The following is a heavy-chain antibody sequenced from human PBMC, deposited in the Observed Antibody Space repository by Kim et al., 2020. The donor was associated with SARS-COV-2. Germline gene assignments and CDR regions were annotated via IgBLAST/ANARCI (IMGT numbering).Heavy chain of an antibody. V-gene: IGHV4-31*02. CDR3: ARDADSSGSLDY. Sequence: YYNPSLKSRVTISVDTSKNQFSLKLSSVTAADTAVYYCARDADSSGSLDYWGQGTLVTVSS. D-gene: IGHD3-22*01. J-gene: IGHJ4*02.